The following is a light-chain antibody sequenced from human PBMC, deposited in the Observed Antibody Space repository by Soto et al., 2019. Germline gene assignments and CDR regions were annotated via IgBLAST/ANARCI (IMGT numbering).Light chain of an antibody. CDR3: QQYESQPFT. Sequence: DVQMTQSSSSLSASVGDRVIITCHANESIANYLNWFQQKPGKAPRLLISDSSHLERGVPSRFSGTRDGTDFVLAITSLQAEDVATYYCQQYESQPFTFGGGTKVDI. J-gene: IGKJ4*01. CDR2: DSS. CDR1: ESIANY. V-gene: IGKV1-33*01.